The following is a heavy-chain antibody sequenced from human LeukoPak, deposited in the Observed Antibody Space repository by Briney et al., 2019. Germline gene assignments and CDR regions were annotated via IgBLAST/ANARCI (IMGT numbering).Heavy chain of an antibody. D-gene: IGHD3-22*01. CDR3: ARSLTYYYDSSGRTGNDH. CDR1: GFTFTSYA. Sequence: PGGSLRLSCAASGFTFTSYAMGWVRQAPGKGLEWVSSISSSSSYIYYADSVKGRFTISRDNAKNSLYLQMNSLRAEDTAVYYCARSLTYYYDSSGRTGNDHWGQGTLVTVSS. J-gene: IGHJ4*02. V-gene: IGHV3-21*01. CDR2: ISSSSSYI.